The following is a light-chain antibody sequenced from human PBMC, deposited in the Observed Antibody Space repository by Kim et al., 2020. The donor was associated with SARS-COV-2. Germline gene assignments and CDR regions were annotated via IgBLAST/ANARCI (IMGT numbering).Light chain of an antibody. V-gene: IGKV3-20*01. CDR2: DAS. CDR1: QSVSSSY. J-gene: IGKJ4*01. CDR3: QQYGSSPLT. Sequence: LSPGERATLSCRASQSVSSSYLAWYQQKPGQAPRLLIYDASSRAIGIPDRFSGSGSGTDFTLTISRLEPEDFAVYFCQQYGSSPLTFGGGTKLEI.